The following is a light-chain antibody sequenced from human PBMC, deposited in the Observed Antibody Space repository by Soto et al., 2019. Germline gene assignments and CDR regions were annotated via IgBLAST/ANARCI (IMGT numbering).Light chain of an antibody. V-gene: IGKV3-20*01. J-gene: IGKJ1*01. CDR3: QQYTDWPLT. Sequence: EVVMTQSPATLSVSPGERATLSCRASQSVTSNYLAWYQQKPGQAPRLLIYGVSSRATGVPDRFSGSGSGTDFTLTICRLEPEDFAVYYCQQYTDWPLTFGQGTKVEVK. CDR2: GVS. CDR1: QSVTSNY.